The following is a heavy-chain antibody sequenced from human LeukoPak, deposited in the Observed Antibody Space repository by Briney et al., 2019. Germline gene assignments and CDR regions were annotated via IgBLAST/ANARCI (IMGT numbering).Heavy chain of an antibody. V-gene: IGHV3-23*01. Sequence: GGSLRLSCAASGFTFSSYAMSWVRQAPGKGLEWVSAISGSGGSTYYADSVKGRFTISRDNSKNTMYLQMNSLRAEDTAVYYCAKDKGYDFWTFFDYWGQGTLVTVSS. J-gene: IGHJ4*02. CDR3: AKDKGYDFWTFFDY. D-gene: IGHD3-3*01. CDR2: ISGSGGST. CDR1: GFTFSSYA.